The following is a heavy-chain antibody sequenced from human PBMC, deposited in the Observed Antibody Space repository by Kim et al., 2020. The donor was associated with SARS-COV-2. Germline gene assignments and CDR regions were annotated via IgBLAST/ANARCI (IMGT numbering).Heavy chain of an antibody. Sequence: ASVKVSCKASGYTFTSYAMNWVRQAPGQGLEWMGWINTNTGNPTYAQGFTGRFVFSLDTSVSTAYLQISSLKAEDTAVYYCAMLAIAVASHTRRPPEGYYGMDVWGQGTTVTVSS. V-gene: IGHV7-4-1*02. CDR2: INTNTGNP. J-gene: IGHJ6*02. CDR1: GYTFTSYA. D-gene: IGHD6-19*01. CDR3: AMLAIAVASHTRRPPEGYYGMDV.